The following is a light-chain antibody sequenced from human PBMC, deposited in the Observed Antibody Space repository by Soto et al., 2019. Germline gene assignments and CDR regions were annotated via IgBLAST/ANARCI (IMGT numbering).Light chain of an antibody. CDR1: QSIGQS. V-gene: IGKV1-5*01. J-gene: IGKJ1*01. CDR2: DAS. Sequence: DIQMTQSPSTLSASVGDRVIITCRASQSIGQSLAWYQHKLGKAPKPLISDASDLESGVPSRFSGSGSGTEFTLTISSLQPGDFATYYCQQYNSYSRTFGQGTKVDIK. CDR3: QQYNSYSRT.